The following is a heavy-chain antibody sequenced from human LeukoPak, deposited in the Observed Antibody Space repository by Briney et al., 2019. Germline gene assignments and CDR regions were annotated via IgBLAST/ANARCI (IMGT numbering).Heavy chain of an antibody. CDR1: GFTISNYW. Sequence: GGSLRLSCVGSGFTISNYWMHWVRQAPGKGLEWVSTISGSRASTYYADAVKGRFTISRDDSSNTLYLQMNSLRGEDTAIYYCAKGRAVGESYYDYWGQGTLVTVSS. CDR2: ISGSRAST. J-gene: IGHJ4*02. V-gene: IGHV3-23*01. CDR3: AKGRAVGESYYDY. D-gene: IGHD1-26*01.